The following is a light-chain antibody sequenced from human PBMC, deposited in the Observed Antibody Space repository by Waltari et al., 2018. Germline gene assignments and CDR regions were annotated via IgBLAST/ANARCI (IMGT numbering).Light chain of an antibody. CDR1: SLRSYY. Sequence: SSELTQDPAVSVAMGQTVRITCPGDSLRSYYASWYQQRPGQAPILVTYDKNNRPSGVPDRFSGASSHNTGSLTITGAQAEDEASYYCHSRDASGVAGSFGGGTKLTVL. CDR2: DKN. CDR3: HSRDASGVAGS. J-gene: IGLJ2*01. V-gene: IGLV3-19*01.